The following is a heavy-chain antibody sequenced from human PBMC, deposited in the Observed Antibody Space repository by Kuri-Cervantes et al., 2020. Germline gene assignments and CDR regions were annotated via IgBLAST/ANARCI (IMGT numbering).Heavy chain of an antibody. CDR1: GGSISSYY. Sequence: SETLSLTCTVSGGSISSYYWSWIRQPPGKGLEWIGYIYYSGRTNYNSSLQTRVTISVDTSKNQLSLKRNSVTAADTALYFCARDDDGYDIWGQGTMVTVSS. CDR3: ARDDDGYDI. J-gene: IGHJ3*02. CDR2: IYYSGRT. V-gene: IGHV4-59*12.